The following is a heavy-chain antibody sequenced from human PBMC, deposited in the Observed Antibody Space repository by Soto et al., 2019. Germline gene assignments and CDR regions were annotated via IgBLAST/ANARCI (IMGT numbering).Heavy chain of an antibody. V-gene: IGHV1-69*06. D-gene: IGHD3-3*01. CDR1: GGTFSSYA. J-gene: IGHJ6*02. CDR3: ARVGYNFWSRYLYYGMDV. CDR2: IIPIVTTP. Sequence: QVRLVQSGAEVKKPGSSVKVSCEASGGTFSSYAVTRVRQAPGQGLEWMGGIIPIVTTPNYAQNFQGRLTISADKSTSAAYMELSSLRSEDTGVYYCARVGYNFWSRYLYYGMDVWGQGTTVIVS.